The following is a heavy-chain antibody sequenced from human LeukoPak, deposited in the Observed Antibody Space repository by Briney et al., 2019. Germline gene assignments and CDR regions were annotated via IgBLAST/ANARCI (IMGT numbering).Heavy chain of an antibody. CDR3: ARGGIAARRTLDY. J-gene: IGHJ4*02. CDR1: GGSFSGHY. Sequence: PSETLSLTCAVYGGSFSGHYWSWIRQPPGKGLEWIGEINHSGSTNYNPSLKSRVTISVDTSKNQFSLKLSSVTAADTAVYYCARGGIAARRTLDYWGQGTLVTVSS. D-gene: IGHD6-6*01. V-gene: IGHV4-34*01. CDR2: INHSGST.